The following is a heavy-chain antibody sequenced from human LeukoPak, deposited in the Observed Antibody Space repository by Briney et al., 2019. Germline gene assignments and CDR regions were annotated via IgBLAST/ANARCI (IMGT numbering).Heavy chain of an antibody. D-gene: IGHD1-26*01. CDR1: GFTFTNYG. J-gene: IGHJ3*02. Sequence: GRSLRLSCAASGFTFTNYGMHWVSQAPGKGLEWEAMISYDGRNEYYVDSVKGRLTISRDNSKNTLYLQMNSLRAEDTAVYYCAKERAGMGADAFDIWGQGTMVTVSS. CDR3: AKERAGMGADAFDI. V-gene: IGHV3-30*18. CDR2: ISYDGRNE.